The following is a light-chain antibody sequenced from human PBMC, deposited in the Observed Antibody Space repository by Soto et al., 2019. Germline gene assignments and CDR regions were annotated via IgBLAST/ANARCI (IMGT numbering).Light chain of an antibody. J-gene: IGKJ3*01. V-gene: IGKV3-15*01. CDR2: GAS. Sequence: EIVMTQSPATLSVSPGERATLSCRASQSVSSNLAWYQQKPGQAPRLLIYGASTRATGIPARFSGSGSGTEFTLTISSLQSEDFAVYYCPQYNNWPLSTFGPGTKVDIK. CDR3: PQYNNWPLST. CDR1: QSVSSN.